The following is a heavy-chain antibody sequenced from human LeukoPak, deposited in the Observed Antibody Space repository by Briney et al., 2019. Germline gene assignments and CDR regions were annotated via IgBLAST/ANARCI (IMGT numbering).Heavy chain of an antibody. Sequence: GGSLRLSCAASGFTVSSNYMSWVRQAPGKGLEWVSVMYSGGSTYYADSVKGRFTISRDISKNTVYLQMNNLRAEDTAVYYCARMDDFARDYFDYWGQGTLVTVSS. CDR2: MYSGGST. V-gene: IGHV3-53*01. CDR1: GFTVSSNY. CDR3: ARMDDFARDYFDY. D-gene: IGHD3/OR15-3a*01. J-gene: IGHJ4*02.